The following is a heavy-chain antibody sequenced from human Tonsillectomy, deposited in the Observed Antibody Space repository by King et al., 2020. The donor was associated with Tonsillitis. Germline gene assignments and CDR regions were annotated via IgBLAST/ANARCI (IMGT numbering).Heavy chain of an antibody. Sequence: VQLVESGGGLVQSGGSLRLSCAASGFTFSSYAMSWVRQAPGKGLEWVSSISVSVGSTYYADSVKGRFTISRDNSKNTLYLQMNSLRAEDTAVYYCAKDSSGDIVNWFDPWGQGTLVTVSS. D-gene: IGHD5-12*01. CDR1: GFTFSSYA. CDR2: ISVSVGST. CDR3: AKDSSGDIVNWFDP. V-gene: IGHV3-23*04. J-gene: IGHJ5*02.